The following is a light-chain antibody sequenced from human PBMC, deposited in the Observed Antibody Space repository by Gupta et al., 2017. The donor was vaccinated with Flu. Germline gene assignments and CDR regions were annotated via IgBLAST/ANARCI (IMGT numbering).Light chain of an antibody. J-gene: IGKJ4*01. V-gene: IGKV3-20*01. CDR3: QQYGSSSGLT. CDR1: QSVASTY. CDR2: DAS. Sequence: EIVLTQSPGTLSLSPGESATLSCRASQSVASTYLAWYQQRPGQAPRLLIYDASTRAPGIPDRFSGSGSGTDFTLTISRLDSEDFGLYYCQQYGSSSGLTFGGGTKVEI.